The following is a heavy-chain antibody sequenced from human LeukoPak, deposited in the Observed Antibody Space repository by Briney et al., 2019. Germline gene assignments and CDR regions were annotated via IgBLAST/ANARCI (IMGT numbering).Heavy chain of an antibody. Sequence: SETLSLTCTVSGGSVSSSAYYWGWIRQPPEKGLEWIGNIYYSGSTYYNPSLKSRVTISVDTSKNQFSLKLSSVTAADTAVYYCASNHYYDSTLAEVWGQGTLVTVSS. D-gene: IGHD3-10*01. CDR3: ASNHYYDSTLAEV. J-gene: IGHJ4*02. CDR2: IYYSGST. CDR1: GGSVSSSAYY. V-gene: IGHV4-39*07.